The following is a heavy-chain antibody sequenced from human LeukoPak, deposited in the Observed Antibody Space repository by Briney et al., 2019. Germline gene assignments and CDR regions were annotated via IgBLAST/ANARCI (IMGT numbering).Heavy chain of an antibody. CDR1: GNYW. CDR2: INSDGSWT. Sequence: GGSLRLSCAASGNYWMHWVRQAPGKGLVWVSHINSDGSWTSYADSVKGRFTISKDNAKDTVYLQMNNLRAEDTAVYYCVSFYETYWGRGTLVTVSS. V-gene: IGHV3-74*01. D-gene: IGHD2-2*01. J-gene: IGHJ4*02. CDR3: VSFYETY.